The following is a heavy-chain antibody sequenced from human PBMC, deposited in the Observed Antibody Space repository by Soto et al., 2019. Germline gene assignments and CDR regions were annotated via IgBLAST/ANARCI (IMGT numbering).Heavy chain of an antibody. Sequence: PGGSLLLSCVASGFTFSTFAMTWVRQAPGKGMDWVSSISDNGGNTDYVDSVRGRFTLSRDNSKNTLYLQMTHLKAEDTAVYYCAKLYWNPRYFDYWGQGARVTVSS. CDR1: GFTFSTFA. CDR2: ISDNGGNT. J-gene: IGHJ4*02. D-gene: IGHD1-1*01. V-gene: IGHV3-23*01. CDR3: AKLYWNPRYFDY.